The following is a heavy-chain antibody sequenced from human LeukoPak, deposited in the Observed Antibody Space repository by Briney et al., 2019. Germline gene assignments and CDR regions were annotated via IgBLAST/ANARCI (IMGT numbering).Heavy chain of an antibody. V-gene: IGHV3-23*01. CDR3: ARDAGGAWPFDY. D-gene: IGHD4-17*01. CDR2: TVGNGGST. J-gene: IGHJ4*02. Sequence: GGSLRLSCAASGFTFSSYAMSWVRQAPGKGLEWVSTTVGNGGSTYYADSVKGWFTISRDNSKNTLYLQMNSLRAEDTARYYCARDAGGAWPFDYWGQGTRVTVSS. CDR1: GFTFSSYA.